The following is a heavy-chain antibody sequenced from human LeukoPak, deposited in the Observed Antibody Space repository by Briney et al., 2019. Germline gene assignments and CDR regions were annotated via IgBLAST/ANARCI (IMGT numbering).Heavy chain of an antibody. J-gene: IGHJ4*02. CDR1: GFTFSTYG. CDR3: ARAMTAMVLDY. CDR2: LSYGGSNK. V-gene: IGHV3-30*03. Sequence: GGSLRLSCAASGFTFSTYGMHWVRQAPGKGLEWVAVLSYGGSNKYYADSVKGRFTISRDNSKNTLYLQMDSLRPEDTAVYYCARAMTAMVLDYWGQGTLVTVSS. D-gene: IGHD5-18*01.